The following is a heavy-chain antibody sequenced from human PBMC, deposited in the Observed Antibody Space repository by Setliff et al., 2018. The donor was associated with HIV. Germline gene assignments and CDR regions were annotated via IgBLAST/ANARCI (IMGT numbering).Heavy chain of an antibody. D-gene: IGHD2-2*01. J-gene: IGHJ5*02. CDR1: GYNFTSYT. CDR2: INTNTRTP. CDR3: ARASRYCSRTSCHGDWFDP. V-gene: IGHV7-4-1*02. Sequence: ASVKVSSKASGYNFTSYTMNWVRQAPGQGLEWMGWINTNTRTPTYAPGFTGRFVFSLDTSVSTAYLQISSLKAEDTAVYYCARASRYCSRTSCHGDWFDPWGQGTLVTVSS.